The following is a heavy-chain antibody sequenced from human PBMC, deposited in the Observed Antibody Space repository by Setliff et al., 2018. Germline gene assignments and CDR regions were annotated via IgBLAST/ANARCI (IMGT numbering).Heavy chain of an antibody. V-gene: IGHV4-38-2*01. CDR1: GYSISSGYY. CDR2: INHGGDT. Sequence: PSETLSLTCAVSGYSISSGYYWGWIRQPPGKGLEWIGSINHGGDTSYNPSLRSRVAISVDTSKNRFSLKLSSVTAADTAVYYCVRRTYYYDTSPMGWFDPWGQGILVTVSS. J-gene: IGHJ5*02. CDR3: VRRTYYYDTSPMGWFDP. D-gene: IGHD3-22*01.